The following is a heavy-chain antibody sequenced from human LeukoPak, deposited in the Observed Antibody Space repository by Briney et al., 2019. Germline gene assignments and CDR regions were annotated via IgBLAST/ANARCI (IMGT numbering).Heavy chain of an antibody. V-gene: IGHV5-51*01. J-gene: IGHJ3*02. CDR1: GYRFTSYW. CDR3: ARQAEDTAMVVAFDI. CDR2: IYPGDCDT. Sequence: GESLQISFKGSGYRFTSYWIGWVRPMPGKGLGGMGIIYPGDCDTRYSPSFQGQVTISADKSIRTAYLQWSSLKASDTAMYYCARQAEDTAMVVAFDIWGQGTMVTVSS. D-gene: IGHD5-18*01.